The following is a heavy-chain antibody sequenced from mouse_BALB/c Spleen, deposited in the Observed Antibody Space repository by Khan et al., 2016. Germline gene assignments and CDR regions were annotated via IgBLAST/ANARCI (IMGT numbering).Heavy chain of an antibody. CDR2: INTYTGEP. CDR1: GYTFTNYG. CDR3: AREGGYGSSFDY. D-gene: IGHD2-1*01. J-gene: IGHJ2*02. V-gene: IGHV9-1*02. Sequence: QIQLVQSGPELKKPGETVKISCKASGYTFTNYGMNWVKQAPGKGLKWMGWINTYTGEPTYADDFKGRFAFSLETSANTAYLQINNLNNEDMATYFCAREGGYGSSFDYWGQGTSVTVSS.